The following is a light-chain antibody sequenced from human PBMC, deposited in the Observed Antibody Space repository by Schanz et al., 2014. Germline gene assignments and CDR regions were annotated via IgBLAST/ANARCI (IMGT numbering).Light chain of an antibody. CDR2: EVN. CDR3: CSYTTTTSL. CDR1: SSDVGGYNY. J-gene: IGLJ2*01. V-gene: IGLV2-8*01. Sequence: SVLTQPPSASGSPGQSVAISCTGTSSDVGGYNYVSWYQQHPGKAPKLMIYEVNKRPSGVPDRFSGSKSGNTASLTISGLQADDEADYYCCSYTTTTSLFGGGTKLTVL.